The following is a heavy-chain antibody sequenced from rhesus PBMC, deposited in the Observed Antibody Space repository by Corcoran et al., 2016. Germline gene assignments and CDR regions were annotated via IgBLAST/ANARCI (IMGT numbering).Heavy chain of an antibody. J-gene: IGHJ5-1*01. CDR2: ISNTGKTI. D-gene: IGHD2-15*01. V-gene: IGHV3-136*01. CDR1: GFPFSSYA. Sequence: EVQLVESGGGLVQPGGSLRLSCAASGFPFSSYAISWVRQAPGKGLEWVSYISNTGKTIYYADSVKGRFTSSRDNAKNSLSLQMSSLRAEDTAVYYCTGIVAQVWGPGVLVTVSS. CDR3: TGIVAQV.